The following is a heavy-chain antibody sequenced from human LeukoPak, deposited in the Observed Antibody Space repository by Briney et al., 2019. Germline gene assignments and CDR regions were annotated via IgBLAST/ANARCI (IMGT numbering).Heavy chain of an antibody. D-gene: IGHD2-15*01. CDR3: ARTRSGYFDY. CDR2: IYYSGST. J-gene: IGHJ4*02. CDR1: GGSISSGSYY. V-gene: IGHV4-31*03. Sequence: SETLSLTCTVSGGSISSGSYYWSWIRQHPAKGLEWIGYIYYSGSTYYHPSLKSRVTISVDTSKNQFSLKLSSVTAADTAVYYCARTRSGYFDYWGQGTLVTVSS.